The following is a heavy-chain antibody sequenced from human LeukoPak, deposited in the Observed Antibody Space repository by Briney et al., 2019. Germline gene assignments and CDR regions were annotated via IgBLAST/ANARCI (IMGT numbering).Heavy chain of an antibody. CDR3: ARSYSGCDTADY. CDR2: IYYSGST. V-gene: IGHV4-31*03. CDR1: GGSISSGGYY. D-gene: IGHD5-12*01. Sequence: SETLSLTCTVSGGSISSGGYYWSWIRQHPGKGLEWIGYIYYSGSTYYNPSLKSRVTISVDTSKNQFSLKLSSVTAADTAVYYCARSYSGCDTADYWGQGTLVTVSS. J-gene: IGHJ4*02.